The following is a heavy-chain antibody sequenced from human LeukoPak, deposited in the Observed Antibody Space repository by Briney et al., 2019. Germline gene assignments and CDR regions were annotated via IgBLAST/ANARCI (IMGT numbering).Heavy chain of an antibody. V-gene: IGHV3-53*01. D-gene: IGHD3-10*01. CDR3: ASLWFGDRGSFDY. Sequence: GGSLRLSCAASGFTVSSNYMSWVRQAPGKGLEWVSVIYSGGSTYYADSVKGRFTISRDNSKNTLYLQMNSLRAEDTAVYYCASLWFGDRGSFDYWGQGTLVTVSS. J-gene: IGHJ4*02. CDR1: GFTVSSNY. CDR2: IYSGGST.